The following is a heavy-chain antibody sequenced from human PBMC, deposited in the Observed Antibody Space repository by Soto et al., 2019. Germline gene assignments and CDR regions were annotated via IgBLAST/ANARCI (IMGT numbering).Heavy chain of an antibody. J-gene: IGHJ3*01. CDR3: ARARTIIDSSLSAFNV. D-gene: IGHD3-9*01. Sequence: QVQLVQSGTDVKQPGASVKVSCKASGYTFTDYSIHWVRQVPGQGLESLGWINPNSGVSRITRGFQGRVTLTSDTSISTAYLEMSSLTSDDTATIYCARARTIIDSSLSAFNVWGRGKMVTVAS. V-gene: IGHV1-2*02. CDR1: GYTFTDYS. CDR2: INPNSGVS.